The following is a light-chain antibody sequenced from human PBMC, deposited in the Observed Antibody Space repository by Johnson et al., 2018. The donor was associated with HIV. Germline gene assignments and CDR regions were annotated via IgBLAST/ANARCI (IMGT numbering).Light chain of an antibody. J-gene: IGLJ1*01. CDR1: SSNIGNNY. V-gene: IGLV1-51*01. CDR2: DNN. Sequence: QSVLTQPPSVSAAPGQKVTISCSGSSSNIGNNYVSWYQQLPGTAPKLLIYDNNKRPSGIPDRFSGSKSGTSATLGITGLQTGDEAEYYCGTWDSSLSAAYVVGTGTQVTVL. CDR3: GTWDSSLSAAYV.